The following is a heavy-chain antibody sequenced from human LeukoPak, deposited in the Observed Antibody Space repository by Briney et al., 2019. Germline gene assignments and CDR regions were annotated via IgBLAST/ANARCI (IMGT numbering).Heavy chain of an antibody. CDR2: MYTGGTT. V-gene: IGHV3-53*01. Sequence: GGSLRLSCAASGFSVSGTHMSWVRQAPGKGLEWVSAMYTGGTTYYADSVQGRFTIYRDNSKNTLYLQMNSLRAADTAVYYCAKDEATSGGGLASWGQGTLVSVSS. J-gene: IGHJ4*02. CDR3: AKDEATSGGGLAS. D-gene: IGHD3-16*01. CDR1: GFSVSGTH.